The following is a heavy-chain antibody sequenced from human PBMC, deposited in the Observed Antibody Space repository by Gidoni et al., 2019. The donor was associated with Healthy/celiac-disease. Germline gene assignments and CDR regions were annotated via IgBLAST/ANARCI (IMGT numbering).Heavy chain of an antibody. D-gene: IGHD3-22*01. CDR1: GFTFSSYW. V-gene: IGHV3-7*01. J-gene: IGHJ6*02. Sequence: EVQLVESGGGLVQPGGSLRLSCAASGFTFSSYWLSWVRQAPGKGLEWVANIKQDGSEKYYVDSVKGRFTISRDNAKNSLYLQMNSLRAEDTAVYYCARAYYDRCMDVWGQGTTVTVSS. CDR3: ARAYYDRCMDV. CDR2: IKQDGSEK.